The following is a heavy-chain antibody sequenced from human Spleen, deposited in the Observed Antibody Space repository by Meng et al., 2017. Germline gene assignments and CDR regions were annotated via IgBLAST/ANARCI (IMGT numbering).Heavy chain of an antibody. J-gene: IGHJ4*02. V-gene: IGHV1-2*02. CDR2: INPNSGGT. Sequence: ASVKVSCKASGYTFTGYYMHWVRQAPGQGLEWMGWINPNSGGTNYAQKFQGRVTMTRDTSISTAYMELSRLRSDDTAVYYCARASITMIVVVVFDYWGQGPLVTVSS. CDR3: ARASITMIVVVVFDY. CDR1: GYTFTGYY. D-gene: IGHD3-22*01.